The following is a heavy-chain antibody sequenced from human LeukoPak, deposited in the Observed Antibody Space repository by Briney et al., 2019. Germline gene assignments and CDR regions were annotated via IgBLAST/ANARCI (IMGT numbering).Heavy chain of an antibody. J-gene: IGHJ3*02. V-gene: IGHV3-30*18. Sequence: PGGSLRLSCAASGFTFSSYGMHWVRQAPGKGLEWVAVISYDGSNKYYADSVKGRFTISRDNSKNTLYLQMNSLRAEDTAVYYCAKDVQPGITIFGVVDAFDIWGQGTMVTVSS. CDR1: GFTFSSYG. CDR3: AKDVQPGITIFGVVDAFDI. CDR2: ISYDGSNK. D-gene: IGHD3-3*01.